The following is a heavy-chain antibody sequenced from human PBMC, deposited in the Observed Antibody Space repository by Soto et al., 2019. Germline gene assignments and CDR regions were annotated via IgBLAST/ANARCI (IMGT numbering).Heavy chain of an antibody. V-gene: IGHV4-39*01. CDR1: GGSISSSSYY. Sequence: PSETLSLTCTVSGGSISSSSYYWGWIRQPPGKGLEWIGSIYYSGSTYYNPSLKSRVTISVDTSKNQFSLKLSSVTAADTAVYYCSGRYDFWSGYPEDYYYYYGMDVWGQGTTVTV. CDR2: IYYSGST. D-gene: IGHD3-3*01. J-gene: IGHJ6*02. CDR3: SGRYDFWSGYPEDYYYYYGMDV.